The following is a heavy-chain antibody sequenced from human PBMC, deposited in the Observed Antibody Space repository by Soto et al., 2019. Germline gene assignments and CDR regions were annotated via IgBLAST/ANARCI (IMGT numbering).Heavy chain of an antibody. CDR1: GGSISSGDYC. D-gene: IGHD6-6*01. V-gene: IGHV4-30-4*01. Sequence: SETLSLTCTVSGGSISSGDYCRSWIRQPPGKGLEWIGYIYYSGSTYYNPSLKSRVTISVDTSKNQFSLKLSSVTAADTAVYYCARVPSRSSGGAYYGMDVWGQGTTVTVS. CDR2: IYYSGST. J-gene: IGHJ6*02. CDR3: ARVPSRSSGGAYYGMDV.